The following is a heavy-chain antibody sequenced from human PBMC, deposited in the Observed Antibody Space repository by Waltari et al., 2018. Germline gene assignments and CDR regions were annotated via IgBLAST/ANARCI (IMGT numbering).Heavy chain of an antibody. CDR2: IYYSGST. CDR3: ARLGRGSGWDYFDY. V-gene: IGHV4-39*07. CDR1: GGSISSSSYY. Sequence: QLQLQESGPRLVKPSETLSLTCTVSGGSISSSSYYWGWTRQPPGKGLEWIGSIYYSGSTYYNPSLKSRVTISVDTSKNQFSLKLSSVTAADTAVYYCARLGRGSGWDYFDYWGQGTLVTVSS. D-gene: IGHD6-19*01. J-gene: IGHJ4*02.